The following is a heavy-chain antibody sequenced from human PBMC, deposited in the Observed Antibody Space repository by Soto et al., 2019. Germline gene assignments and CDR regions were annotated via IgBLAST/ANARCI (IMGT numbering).Heavy chain of an antibody. J-gene: IGHJ2*01. CDR2: ISGSGGST. Sequence: EGQLLESGGGLVQPGGSRRLSCAASGFTFSSYAMNWVRQAPGKGLEWVSVISGSGGSTYYADSVKGRFTISRDNSKNTLYLQMNSLRAEDTAVYYCAKRTVGWYFDLWGRGTLVTVSS. CDR3: AKRTVGWYFDL. CDR1: GFTFSSYA. D-gene: IGHD4-17*01. V-gene: IGHV3-23*01.